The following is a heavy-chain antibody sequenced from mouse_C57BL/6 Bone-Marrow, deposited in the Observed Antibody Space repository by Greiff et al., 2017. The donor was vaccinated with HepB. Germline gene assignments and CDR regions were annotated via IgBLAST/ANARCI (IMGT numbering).Heavy chain of an antibody. Sequence: QVQLQQSGAELVKPGATVKISCKASGYAFSSYWMNWVKQRPGKGLEWIGQIYPGDGDTNYNGKIKGKATLTADKASSTAYMQLSSLTSEASAVCFGAREGGNYWFADWGQGTLVTVSA. CDR3: AREGGNYWFAD. CDR1: GYAFSSYW. CDR2: IYPGDGDT. J-gene: IGHJ3*01. D-gene: IGHD2-1*01. V-gene: IGHV1-80*01.